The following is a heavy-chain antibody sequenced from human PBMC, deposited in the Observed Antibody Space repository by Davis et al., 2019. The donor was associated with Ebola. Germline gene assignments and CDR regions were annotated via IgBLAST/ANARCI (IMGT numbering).Heavy chain of an antibody. CDR2: INSDGSST. V-gene: IGHV3-74*01. J-gene: IGHJ6*02. CDR1: GFTFSSYS. CDR3: ARGDDSGYDWSYYYYGMDV. Sequence: HTGGSLRLSCAASGFTFSSYSMNWVRQAPGKGLVWVSRINSDGSSTSYADSVKGRFTISRDNAKNTLYLQMNSLRAEDTAVYYCARGDDSGYDWSYYYYGMDVWGQGTTVTVSS. D-gene: IGHD5-12*01.